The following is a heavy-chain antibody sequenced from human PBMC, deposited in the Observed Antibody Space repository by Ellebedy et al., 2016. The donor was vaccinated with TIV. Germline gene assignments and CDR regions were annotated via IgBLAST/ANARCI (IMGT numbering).Heavy chain of an antibody. CDR2: IRSKAYGGTT. Sequence: GESLKISCTASGFTFGDYAMSWVRQAPGKGLEWVGFIRSKAYGGTTEYAASVKGRFTISRDDSKSIAYLKMNSLKTEDTAVYYCTRGIAAAGYDYWGQGTLVTVSS. J-gene: IGHJ4*02. CDR3: TRGIAAAGYDY. V-gene: IGHV3-49*04. CDR1: GFTFGDYA. D-gene: IGHD6-13*01.